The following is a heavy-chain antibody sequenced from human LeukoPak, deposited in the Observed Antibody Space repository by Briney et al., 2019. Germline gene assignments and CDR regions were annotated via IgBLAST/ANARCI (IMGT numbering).Heavy chain of an antibody. CDR2: INHRGST. CDR3: ARVNKQWLVHVRWFDP. CDR1: GGSFSGYY. Sequence: SETLSLTCAVYGGSFSGYYWSWIRQPPGKGLEWIGEINHRGSTNYNPSLKSRGTISLDTSNNQFSLKLSSVTAGDTGVYYCARVNKQWLVHVRWFDPSGQGTLVTVYS. D-gene: IGHD6-19*01. J-gene: IGHJ5*02. V-gene: IGHV4-34*01.